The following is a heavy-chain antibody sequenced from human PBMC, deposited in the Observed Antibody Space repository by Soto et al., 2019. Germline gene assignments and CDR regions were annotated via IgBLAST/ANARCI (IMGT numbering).Heavy chain of an antibody. CDR3: AREQDSSGNQDY. D-gene: IGHD3-22*01. CDR2: IYPGDSDT. J-gene: IGHJ4*01. Sequence: XESLKISGKGCGYSFTSYWIGWVRQMPGKGLEWMGIIYPGDSDTRYSPSFQGQVTISADKSISTAYLQWSSLKASDTAMYYCAREQDSSGNQDYWGHGTLVTVSS. V-gene: IGHV5-51*01. CDR1: GYSFTSYW.